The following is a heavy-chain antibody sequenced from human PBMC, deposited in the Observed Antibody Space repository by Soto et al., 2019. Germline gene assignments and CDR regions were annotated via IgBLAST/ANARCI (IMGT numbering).Heavy chain of an antibody. D-gene: IGHD3-3*01. CDR1: GFTFSSHA. Sequence: GGSLRLSCAASGFTFSSHAMSWVRQAPGKGLECVSGISGSGGTTFYADSVKGRFTISRDNSKKTLFLQMSSLRAEDTAIYFCARAPYYFWSVGQYFFVHCGHGTLVTVSS. V-gene: IGHV3-23*01. CDR3: ARAPYYFWSVGQYFFVH. CDR2: ISGSGGTT. J-gene: IGHJ4*01.